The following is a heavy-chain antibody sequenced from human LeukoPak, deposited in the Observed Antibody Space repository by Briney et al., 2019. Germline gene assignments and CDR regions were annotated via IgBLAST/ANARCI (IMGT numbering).Heavy chain of an antibody. D-gene: IGHD3-22*01. Sequence: GGSLRLSCAASGFTFSNYWMSWVRQAPGKGLEWLANINQDGSEIYYVDSVKGRFTISRDNGKNSLYLQINSLRADDTAVYYCARDQGSMIVVPTTNWYFDLWGRGTLVTVSS. V-gene: IGHV3-7*01. CDR2: INQDGSEI. CDR1: GFTFSNYW. CDR3: ARDQGSMIVVPTTNWYFDL. J-gene: IGHJ2*01.